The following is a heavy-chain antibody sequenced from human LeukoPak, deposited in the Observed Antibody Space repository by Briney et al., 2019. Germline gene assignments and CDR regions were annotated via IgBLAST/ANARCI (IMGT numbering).Heavy chain of an antibody. Sequence: GGSLRLSCAASGFTFSSYGMSWVRQAPGKGLEWVSVIYSDFRTYYADSVKGRFIISKDTSKNTLYLQMNNLRADDTAVYYCARESGYAVGDFWGQGTLVTVSS. J-gene: IGHJ4*02. CDR2: IYSDFRT. CDR3: ARESGYAVGDF. V-gene: IGHV3-53*01. CDR1: GFTFSSYG. D-gene: IGHD5-12*01.